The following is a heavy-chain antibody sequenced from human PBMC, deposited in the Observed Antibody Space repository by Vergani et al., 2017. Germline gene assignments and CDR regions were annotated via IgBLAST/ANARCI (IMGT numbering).Heavy chain of an antibody. Sequence: EVQLVESGGGLVQHGRSLRLSCAASGFTFDDYAMHWVRQAPGKGLEWVSGISWNSGSIGYADSVKGRFTISRDNAKNSLYLQMNSLRAEDTALYYCAKDSDSSGYYSPSRAFDIWGQGTMVTVSS. CDR1: GFTFDDYA. CDR2: ISWNSGSI. J-gene: IGHJ3*02. D-gene: IGHD3-22*01. V-gene: IGHV3-9*01. CDR3: AKDSDSSGYYSPSRAFDI.